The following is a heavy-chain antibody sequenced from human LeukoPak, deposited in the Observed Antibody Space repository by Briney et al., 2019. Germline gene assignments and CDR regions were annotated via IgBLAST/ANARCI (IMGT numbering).Heavy chain of an antibody. CDR3: ARGVGQDYYDSSGYYYFDY. CDR2: IYPGDSDT. V-gene: IGHV5-51*01. D-gene: IGHD3-22*01. J-gene: IGHJ4*02. Sequence: GESLKISCKGSGYSFTSYWIGWVRQMPGKGLEWMGIIYPGDSDTRYSPSFQGQVTISADKSISTAYLQWSSLKASDTAMYYCARGVGQDYYDSSGYYYFDYWGQGTLVTVSS. CDR1: GYSFTSYW.